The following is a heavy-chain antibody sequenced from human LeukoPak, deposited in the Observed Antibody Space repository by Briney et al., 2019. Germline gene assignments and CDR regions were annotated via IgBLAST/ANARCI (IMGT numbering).Heavy chain of an antibody. D-gene: IGHD3-10*01. CDR2: IRGSGDIT. CDR1: EFTFSSYG. CDR3: AKGTYGSGTYGSIDY. V-gene: IGHV3-23*01. J-gene: IGHJ4*02. Sequence: GGSLRLSCAASEFTFSSYGMSWVRQAPGKGLEWVSTIRGSGDITYYADSVKGRFTISRDNSKNTLYLQMNSLRAEDTAVYYCAKGTYGSGTYGSIDYWGQGTLVTVSS.